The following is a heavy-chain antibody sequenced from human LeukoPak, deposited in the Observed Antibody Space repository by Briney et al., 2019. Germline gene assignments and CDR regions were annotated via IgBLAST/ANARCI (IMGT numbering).Heavy chain of an antibody. J-gene: IGHJ4*02. CDR1: GGSISSYY. V-gene: IGHV4-59*01. CDR2: IYYSGST. Sequence: NPSETLSLTCTVSGGSISSYYWSWIRQPPGKRLEWIGYIYYSGSTNYNPSLKSRVTISVDTSKNQFSLKLSSVTAADTAVYYCARVTTGTLFDYWGQGTLVTVSS. CDR3: ARVTTGTLFDY. D-gene: IGHD1-1*01.